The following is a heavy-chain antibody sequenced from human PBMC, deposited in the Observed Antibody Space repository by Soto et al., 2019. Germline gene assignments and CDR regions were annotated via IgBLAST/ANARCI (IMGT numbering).Heavy chain of an antibody. CDR1: GFTFGIYG. Sequence: PGGSLRLSCAASGFTFGIYGMHWVRQAPGKGLEWVAVIWYDGSIKYHADSVKGRFTISRDNSKNTVYLQMNSLRDEDTAVYYCAGASYTMSTNYYLDLWGQGTPVTISS. J-gene: IGHJ4*02. CDR2: IWYDGSIK. V-gene: IGHV3-33*01. CDR3: AGASYTMSTNYYLDL. D-gene: IGHD3-10*02.